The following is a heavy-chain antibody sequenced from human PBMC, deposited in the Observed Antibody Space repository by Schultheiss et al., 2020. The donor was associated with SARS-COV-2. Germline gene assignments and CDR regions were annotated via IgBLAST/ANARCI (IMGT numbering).Heavy chain of an antibody. D-gene: IGHD6-19*01. CDR2: IWYDGSNK. J-gene: IGHJ6*02. V-gene: IGHV3-33*08. CDR1: GFTFSSYG. CDR3: ARDLVAVAAYYYGMDV. Sequence: GGSLRLSCAASGFTFSSYGMHWVRQAPGKGLEWVAVIWYDGSNKYYADSVKGRFTISRDNSKNTLYLQMNSLRAEDTAVYYCARDLVAVAAYYYGMDVWGQGTTVTVSS.